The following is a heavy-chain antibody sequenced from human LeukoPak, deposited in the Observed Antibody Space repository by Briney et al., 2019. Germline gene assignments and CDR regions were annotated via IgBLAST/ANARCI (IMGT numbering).Heavy chain of an antibody. CDR2: INPNSGGT. V-gene: IGHV1-2*02. J-gene: IGHJ4*02. D-gene: IGHD2-21*02. Sequence: ASVKVSRKASGYTFTSYDINWVRQATGQGLEWMGWINPNSGGTNYAQKFQGRVTMTRDTSISTAYMELSRLRSDDTAVYYCAYCGGDCYHFDYWGQGTLVTVSS. CDR1: GYTFTSYD. CDR3: AYCGGDCYHFDY.